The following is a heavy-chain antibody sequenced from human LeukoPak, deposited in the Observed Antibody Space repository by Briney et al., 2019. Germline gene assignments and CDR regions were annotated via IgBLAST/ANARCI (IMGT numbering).Heavy chain of an antibody. D-gene: IGHD3-22*01. J-gene: IGHJ4*02. CDR3: ARVSLPVSSGYYYAEFDY. V-gene: IGHV1-46*01. Sequence: ASVKVSCKASGYTFTSYYMHWVRQAPGQGLEWMGIINPSGGSTSYAQKFQGRVTMTRDTSTSTVCMELSSLRSEDTAVYYCARVSLPVSSGYYYAEFDYWGQGTLVTVSS. CDR2: INPSGGST. CDR1: GYTFTSYY.